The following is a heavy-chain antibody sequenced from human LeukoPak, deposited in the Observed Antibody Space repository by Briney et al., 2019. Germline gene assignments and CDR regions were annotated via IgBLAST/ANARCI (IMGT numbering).Heavy chain of an antibody. D-gene: IGHD6-6*01. CDR1: GFTFSSYA. J-gene: IGHJ6*03. V-gene: IGHV3-30*01. CDR2: ISYDGSNK. Sequence: PGRSLRLSCAASGFTFSSYAMHWVRQAPGKGLEWVAVISYDGSNKYYADSVKGRFTISRDNSKNTLYLQMNSLRAEDTAVYYCARDRPSIVAPSYMDVWGKGTTVTVSS. CDR3: ARDRPSIVAPSYMDV.